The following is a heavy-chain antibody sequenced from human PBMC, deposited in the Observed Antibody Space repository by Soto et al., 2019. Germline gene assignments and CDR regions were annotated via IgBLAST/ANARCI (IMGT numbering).Heavy chain of an antibody. J-gene: IGHJ5*02. CDR1: GYTFTGYY. Sequence: ASVKVSCKASGYTFTGYYMHWVRQAPGQGLEWMGWINPNSGGTNYAQKFQGWVTMTRDTSISTAYMELSRLRSDDTAVYYCARGGGNPPHIVTTMPGPQATTNWFDPWGQGTLVTVSS. CDR3: ARGGGNPPHIVTTMPGPQATTNWFDP. V-gene: IGHV1-2*04. CDR2: INPNSGGT. D-gene: IGHD2-21*01.